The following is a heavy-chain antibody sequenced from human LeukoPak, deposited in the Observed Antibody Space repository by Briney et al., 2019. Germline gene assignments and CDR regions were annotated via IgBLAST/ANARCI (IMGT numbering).Heavy chain of an antibody. D-gene: IGHD5-12*01. V-gene: IGHV3-66*01. J-gene: IGHJ4*02. CDR1: GFTVSSNY. CDR2: IYSGGST. Sequence: GGSLRLSCAASGFTVSSNYMSWVRQAPGKGLEWVSVIYSGGSTYYADSVKGRFTISRDNSKNTLYLQMNSLRAEDTAVYYCAKAPRYSGYVFDYWGQGTLVTVSS. CDR3: AKAPRYSGYVFDY.